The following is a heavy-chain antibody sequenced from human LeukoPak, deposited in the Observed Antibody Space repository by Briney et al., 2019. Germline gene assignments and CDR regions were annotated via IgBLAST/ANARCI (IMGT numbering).Heavy chain of an antibody. CDR3: ARDLVDSSWYGGYYYYGMYV. D-gene: IGHD6-13*01. CDR1: YS. V-gene: IGHV3-21*01. CDR2: ISSSSSYI. J-gene: IGHJ6*02. Sequence: YSMNWVRQAPGKGLEWVSSISSSSSYIYYADSVKGRFTISRDNAKNSLYLQMSSLRAEDTAVYYCARDLVDSSWYGGYYYYGMYVWGQRTPVTVSS.